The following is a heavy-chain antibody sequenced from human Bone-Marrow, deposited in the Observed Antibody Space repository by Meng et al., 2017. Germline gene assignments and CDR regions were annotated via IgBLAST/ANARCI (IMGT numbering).Heavy chain of an antibody. CDR2: INHSGST. D-gene: IGHD6-13*01. CDR1: GGSFSGYH. CDR3: ARGLRIAGSNWFDP. Sequence: SETLSLTCALYGGSFSGYHWTWIRQPPGKGLEWIGEINHSGSTNYNPSLKSRVTISVDTSKNQFSLKLSSVTAADTAVYYCARGLRIAGSNWFDPWGQGTLVTVSS. J-gene: IGHJ5*02. V-gene: IGHV4-34*01.